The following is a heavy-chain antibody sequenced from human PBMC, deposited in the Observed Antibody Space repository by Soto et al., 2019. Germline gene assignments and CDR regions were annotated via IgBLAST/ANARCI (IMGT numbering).Heavy chain of an antibody. J-gene: IGHJ6*02. CDR2: ILNDGSNR. CDR1: GFTFSNYG. D-gene: IGHD3-10*01. Sequence: QVQLVESGGGVAQPGRSLRLSCAASGFTFSNYGMHWVRQAPGKGLEWVAVILNDGSNRYHADSVKDRFTISRDNSKNMLYVQMNSLRAEDTAVYYCARDDEYSGNGMDVWGQGTTVTVS. V-gene: IGHV3-33*01. CDR3: ARDDEYSGNGMDV.